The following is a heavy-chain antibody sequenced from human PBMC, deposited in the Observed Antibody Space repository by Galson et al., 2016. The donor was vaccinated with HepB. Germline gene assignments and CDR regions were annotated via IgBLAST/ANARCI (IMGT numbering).Heavy chain of an antibody. CDR1: GFTFSDYY. CDR3: SRAGYCSSASCQYYYYGVDV. V-gene: IGHV3-11*01. CDR2: ISASDGTI. Sequence: SLRLSCAASGFTFSDYYMTWIRQAPGKGLEWVSDISASDGTIYYADSVKGRFTISRDNGQNSLYLQMNSLRAEDTALYYCSRAGYCSSASCQYYYYGVDVWGQGTTVTGSS. D-gene: IGHD2-2*01. J-gene: IGHJ6*02.